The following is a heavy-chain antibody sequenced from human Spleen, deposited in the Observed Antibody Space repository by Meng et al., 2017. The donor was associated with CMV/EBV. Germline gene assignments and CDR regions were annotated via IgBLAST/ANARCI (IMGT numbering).Heavy chain of an antibody. CDR3: ARGLDSSSAGKLFDY. V-gene: IGHV3-74*01. D-gene: IGHD3-22*01. Sequence: GESLKISCVASGFTFSNYWMHWVRQAPGKGLVWVSRINSDGNKIIYADSVKGRFTISRDNAKNTLYLQLNSLRAEDTAVYYCARGLDSSSAGKLFDYWGQGTLVTVSS. J-gene: IGHJ4*02. CDR1: GFTFSNYW. CDR2: INSDGNKI.